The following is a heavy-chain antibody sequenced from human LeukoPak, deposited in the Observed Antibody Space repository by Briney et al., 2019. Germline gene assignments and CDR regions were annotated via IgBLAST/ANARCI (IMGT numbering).Heavy chain of an antibody. D-gene: IGHD3-3*01. J-gene: IGHJ4*02. CDR3: ARGPLWEWFEDY. V-gene: IGHV3-30*02. Sequence: GGSLRLSCAASGFTFSSYGMHWVRQAPGKGLEWVAFIRYDGSNKYYADSVKGRFTISRDNSKNTLYLQMNSLRAEDTAVYYCARGPLWEWFEDYWGQGTLVTVSS. CDR1: GFTFSSYG. CDR2: IRYDGSNK.